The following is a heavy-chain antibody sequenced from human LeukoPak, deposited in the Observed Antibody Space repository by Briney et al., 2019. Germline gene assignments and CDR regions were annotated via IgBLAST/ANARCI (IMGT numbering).Heavy chain of an antibody. CDR2: IYYSGST. D-gene: IGHD3-10*01. V-gene: IGHV4-30-4*08. J-gene: IGHJ4*02. Sequence: SETLSLTCTVSGGSISSGGYYWSWIRQHPGKGLEWIGYIYYSGSTYYNPSLKSRVTISVDTSKNQFSLKLSSVTAADTAVYYCARVGLYYGSGNIFDYWGQGTLVTVSS. CDR1: GGSISSGGYY. CDR3: ARVGLYYGSGNIFDY.